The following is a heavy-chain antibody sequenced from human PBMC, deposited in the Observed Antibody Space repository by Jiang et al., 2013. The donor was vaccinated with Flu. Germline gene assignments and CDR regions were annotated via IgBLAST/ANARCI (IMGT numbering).Heavy chain of an antibody. D-gene: IGHD2-15*01. J-gene: IGHJ4*02. CDR2: ISGSGGST. CDR3: AKDSPSHIVVVVAAPSY. CDR1: GFTFSSYA. Sequence: VQLLESGGGLVQPGGSLRLSCAASGFTFSSYAMSWVRQAPGKGLEWVSAISGSGGSTYYADSVKGRFTISRDNSKNTLYLQMNSLRAEDTAVYYCAKDSPSHIVVVVAAPSYWGQGTLVTVSS. V-gene: IGHV3-23*01.